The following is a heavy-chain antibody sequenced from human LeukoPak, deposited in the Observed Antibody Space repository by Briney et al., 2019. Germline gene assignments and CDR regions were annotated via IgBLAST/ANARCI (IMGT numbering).Heavy chain of an antibody. Sequence: GGSLRLSCAASGFTFSSYAMHWVRQAPGKGLEWVAVISYDGSNKYYADSVKGRFTISRDNSKNTLYLQMNSLRAEDTAVYYCARGTHYYDSSGYCAGYHHWGQGTLVTVSS. V-gene: IGHV3-30*04. D-gene: IGHD3-22*01. J-gene: IGHJ4*02. CDR3: ARGTHYYDSSGYCAGYHH. CDR1: GFTFSSYA. CDR2: ISYDGSNK.